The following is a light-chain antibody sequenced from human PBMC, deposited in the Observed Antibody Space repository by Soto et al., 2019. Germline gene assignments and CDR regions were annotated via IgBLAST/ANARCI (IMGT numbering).Light chain of an antibody. CDR1: QSISRS. J-gene: IGKJ2*01. CDR3: QQYGNSPYT. V-gene: IGKV3-20*01. Sequence: EIVLTQSPAILSVSPGERATLSCRASQSISRSLAWYQQKPGQAPRLLISDASKRATGVPDRFSGSGSGTDFSLTISRLEPEDFAVYYCQQYGNSPYTFGQGTKVDIK. CDR2: DAS.